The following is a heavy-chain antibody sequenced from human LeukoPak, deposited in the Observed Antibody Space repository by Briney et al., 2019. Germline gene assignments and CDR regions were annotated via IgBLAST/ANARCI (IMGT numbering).Heavy chain of an antibody. V-gene: IGHV3-53*01. CDR1: GFTVSSNS. D-gene: IGHD5-12*01. Sequence: GGSLRLSCTVSGFTVSSNSWSWVRQAPGKGLEWVSFIYSGGNTHSSDSVKGRFTISRDNAKNSLYLQMNSLRAEDTAVYYCARRYSGYEGWLDYWGQGTLVTVSS. CDR3: ARRYSGYEGWLDY. CDR2: IYSGGNT. J-gene: IGHJ4*02.